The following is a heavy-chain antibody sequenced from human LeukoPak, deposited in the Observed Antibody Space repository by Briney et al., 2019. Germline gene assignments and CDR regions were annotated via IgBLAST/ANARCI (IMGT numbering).Heavy chain of an antibody. V-gene: IGHV3-74*01. CDR2: IKTDGITT. J-gene: IGHJ6*03. Sequence: GGSLRLSCAASGFTFRSYSMHWVRQTPGKGLVWVSRIKTDGITTTYADSVKGRFTISRDNAKNTQYLQMDSLRAEDTAVYYCAKGELFVGYYMDVWGKGTPVTVSS. D-gene: IGHD2-21*01. CDR3: AKGELFVGYYMDV. CDR1: GFTFRSYS.